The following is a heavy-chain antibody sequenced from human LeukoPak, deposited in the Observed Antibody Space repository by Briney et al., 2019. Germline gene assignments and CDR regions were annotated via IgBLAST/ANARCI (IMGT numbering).Heavy chain of an antibody. J-gene: IGHJ6*02. CDR3: ARDLDDYYDPYYYYGMDV. CDR2: ISSSSSYI. D-gene: IGHD3-22*01. Sequence: GGSLRLSCAASGFTFSSYSMNWVRQAPGKGLEWVSSISSSSSYIYYADSVKGRFTISRDNAKNSLYLQMNSLRDEDTAVYYCARDLDDYYDPYYYYGMDVWGQGTTVTVSS. CDR1: GFTFSSYS. V-gene: IGHV3-21*01.